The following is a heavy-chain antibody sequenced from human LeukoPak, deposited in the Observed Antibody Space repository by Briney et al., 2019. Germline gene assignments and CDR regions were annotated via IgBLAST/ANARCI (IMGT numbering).Heavy chain of an antibody. CDR3: SSLLSSGLPKY. V-gene: IGHV4-59*08. D-gene: IGHD3-22*01. J-gene: IGHJ4*02. CDR1: GGSISSYY. Sequence: PSETLSPTCTVSGGSISSYYWSWIRQSPGKGLEWIAYIHYTGTTNYNPSLKTRVTISLDASKNQFSLKLSSVTAADTAVYYCSSLLSSGLPKYWGQGALVTVSS. CDR2: IHYTGTT.